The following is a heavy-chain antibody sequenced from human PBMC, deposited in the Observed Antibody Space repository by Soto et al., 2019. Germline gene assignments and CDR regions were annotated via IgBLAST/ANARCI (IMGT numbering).Heavy chain of an antibody. D-gene: IGHD1-7*01. CDR3: AKMGNWNYGMAFAFDI. Sequence: EVQLVESGGGLVQPGRSLRLSCAASGFTFDDYAMHWVRQAPGKGLEWVSGISWNSGSIGYADSVKGRFTISRDNAKNSLYLQMNSLRAEDTALYYCAKMGNWNYGMAFAFDIWGQGTMVTVSS. CDR2: ISWNSGSI. V-gene: IGHV3-9*01. CDR1: GFTFDDYA. J-gene: IGHJ3*02.